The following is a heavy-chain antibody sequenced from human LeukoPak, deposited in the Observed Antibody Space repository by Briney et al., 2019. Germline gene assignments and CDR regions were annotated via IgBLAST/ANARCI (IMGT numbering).Heavy chain of an antibody. Sequence: PSVKLSCKASGYTFTSYDINWVRQATGQGLEWMGWMNPNSGNTGYAQKFQGRVTITRNTSISTAYMELSSLISEHTAVYYCARGLPPLYYYDSSGYAGDAFDIWGQGTMVTVSS. CDR2: MNPNSGNT. D-gene: IGHD3-22*01. CDR1: GYTFTSYD. J-gene: IGHJ3*02. CDR3: ARGLPPLYYYDSSGYAGDAFDI. V-gene: IGHV1-8*03.